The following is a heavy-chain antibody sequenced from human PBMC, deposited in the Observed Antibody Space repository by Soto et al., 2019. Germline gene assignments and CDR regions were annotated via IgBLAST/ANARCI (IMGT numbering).Heavy chain of an antibody. Sequence: QVQLVQSGAEVKKPGSSVKVSCKASGCTFSSYAISWVRQAPGQGIEWMGGIIPIFGTANYAQKLQGRVTITADESTRTAYMELSSLRSEDTAVYYCARGEVVSIGFPSGMDVWGQGTTVTVS. CDR2: IIPIFGTA. V-gene: IGHV1-69*12. CDR3: ARGEVVSIGFPSGMDV. CDR1: GCTFSSYA. J-gene: IGHJ6*02. D-gene: IGHD2-8*02.